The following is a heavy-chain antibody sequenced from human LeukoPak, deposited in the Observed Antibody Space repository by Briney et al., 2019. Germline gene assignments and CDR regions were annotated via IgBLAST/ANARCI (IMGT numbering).Heavy chain of an antibody. Sequence: SETLSLTCTVSGGSISSYSWSWIRQPPGKGLEWIGYIYYSGSTNYNPSLKSRVTISVVMSKNQFSLKLSSVTAADTAVYYCATHPPKVCTGGSCTDYWGQGTLVTVSS. CDR3: ATHPPKVCTGGSCTDY. J-gene: IGHJ4*02. CDR1: GGSISSYS. D-gene: IGHD2-15*01. V-gene: IGHV4-59*01. CDR2: IYYSGST.